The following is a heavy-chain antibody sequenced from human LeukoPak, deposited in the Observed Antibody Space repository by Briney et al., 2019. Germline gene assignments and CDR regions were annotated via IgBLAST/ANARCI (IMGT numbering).Heavy chain of an antibody. D-gene: IGHD3-10*01. CDR3: AKMRTRDIMVRGVDFAFDI. Sequence: PGGSLRLSCAASGFTFSSYAMSWVRQAPGKGLEWVSAISGSGGSTYYADSVKGRFTISRDNSKNTLYLQMNSPRAEDTAVYYCAKMRTRDIMVRGVDFAFDIWGQGTMVTVSS. V-gene: IGHV3-23*01. J-gene: IGHJ3*02. CDR1: GFTFSSYA. CDR2: ISGSGGST.